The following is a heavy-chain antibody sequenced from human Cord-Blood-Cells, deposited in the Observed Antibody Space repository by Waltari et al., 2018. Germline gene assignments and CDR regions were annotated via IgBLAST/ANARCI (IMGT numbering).Heavy chain of an antibody. J-gene: IGHJ3*02. V-gene: IGHV3-53*04. Sequence: EVQLVESGGGLVKPGGSLRLSCEASGFTVSSNYMSWVRQAPGKGLEGVSVIYSGGNTYYADSVKGRFTISRHNSKNTLYLQMNSLRAEDTAVYYCAGIAAAGNDAFDIWGQGTMVTVSS. CDR1: GFTVSSNY. CDR3: AGIAAAGNDAFDI. D-gene: IGHD6-13*01. CDR2: IYSGGNT.